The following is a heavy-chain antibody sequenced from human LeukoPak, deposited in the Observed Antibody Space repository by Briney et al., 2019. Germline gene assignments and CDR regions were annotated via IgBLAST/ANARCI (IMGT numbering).Heavy chain of an antibody. V-gene: IGHV4-34*01. J-gene: IGHJ6*02. CDR3: ARGLSARWLPYYYYGMDV. CDR1: GGSFSGYY. CDR2: INHSGST. D-gene: IGHD5-24*01. Sequence: SETLSLTCAVYGGSFSGYYWSWIRQPPGKGLEWIGEINHSGSTNYNPSLKSRVTIPVDTSKNQFSLKLSSVTAADTAVYYCARGLSARWLPYYYYGMDVWGQGTTVTVSS.